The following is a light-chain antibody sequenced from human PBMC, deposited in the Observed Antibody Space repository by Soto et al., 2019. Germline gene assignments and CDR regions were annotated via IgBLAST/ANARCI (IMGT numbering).Light chain of an antibody. J-gene: IGLJ2*01. CDR2: SND. V-gene: IGLV1-44*01. CDR3: AAWDVSLNGVV. Sequence: QDVLTQPPSASGTPGQRVTISCSGSSITIGSGTVNWYQQLPGTAPKLLIYSNDERPSGVPDRFSGSKSGTSASLAISGLQSEDEADYYCAAWDVSLNGVVFGGGTKLTAL. CDR1: SITIGSGT.